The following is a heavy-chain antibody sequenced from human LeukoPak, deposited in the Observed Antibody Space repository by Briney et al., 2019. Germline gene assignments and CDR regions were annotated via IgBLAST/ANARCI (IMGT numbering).Heavy chain of an antibody. D-gene: IGHD3-10*01. CDR3: ARVGFFGSGRPSYFDL. CDR2: IHHRGNT. CDR1: GCPIGRGSYP. Sequence: PSQTLSPTSVFPGCPIGRGSYPWSWIRHPPGKALEGIGPIHHRGNTYYNPSLRSRVTISVDRSKSHFSLRLNSVTAADTAVYYCARVGFFGSGRPSYFDLWGRGTPVTVSS. V-gene: IGHV4-30-2*01. J-gene: IGHJ2*01.